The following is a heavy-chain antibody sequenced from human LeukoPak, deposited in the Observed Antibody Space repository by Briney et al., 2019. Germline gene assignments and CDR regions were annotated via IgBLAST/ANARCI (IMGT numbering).Heavy chain of an antibody. CDR2: ISSSSSYI. V-gene: IGHV3-21*04. J-gene: IGHJ4*02. Sequence: PGGSLRLSCAASGFTFSSYSMNWVRQAPGKGLEWVSSISSSSSYIYYADSVKGRFTISRDNSKNTLYLQMNSLRAEDTAVYYCAEAHIVVVTRFDYWGQGTLVTVSS. CDR3: AEAHIVVVTRFDY. CDR1: GFTFSSYS. D-gene: IGHD2-21*02.